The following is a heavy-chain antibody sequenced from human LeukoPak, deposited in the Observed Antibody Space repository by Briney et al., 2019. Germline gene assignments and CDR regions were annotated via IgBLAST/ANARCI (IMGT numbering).Heavy chain of an antibody. CDR3: ARRSPGDWFDP. CDR1: GDSISSGNYH. CDR2: IYRGVST. D-gene: IGHD7-27*01. J-gene: IGHJ5*02. Sequence: SQTLSLTCTVSGDSISSGNYHWSWTRQSVGKELEWIGRIYRGVSTNYNPSLKSRVTISVDTSKNQFSLELNSVTAADTAVYYCARRSPGDWFDPWGQGTLVTVSS. V-gene: IGHV4-61*02.